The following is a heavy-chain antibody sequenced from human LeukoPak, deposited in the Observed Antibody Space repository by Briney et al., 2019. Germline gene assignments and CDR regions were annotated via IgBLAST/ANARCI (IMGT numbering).Heavy chain of an antibody. CDR1: GFTFSSYS. CDR3: ASPGSVGDTGMPDY. J-gene: IGHJ4*02. CDR2: ISSSSSYI. V-gene: IGHV3-21*01. Sequence: GGSLRLSCAASGFTFSSYSMSWVRQAPGKGLEWVSSISSSSSYIYYADSVKGRFTISRDNAKNSLYLQMNSLRAEDTAVYYCASPGSVGDTGMPDYWGQGTLVTVSS. D-gene: IGHD5-18*01.